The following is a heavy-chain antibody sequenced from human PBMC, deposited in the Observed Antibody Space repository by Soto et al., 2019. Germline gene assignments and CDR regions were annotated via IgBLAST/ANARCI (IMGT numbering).Heavy chain of an antibody. Sequence: GGSLRLSCAASGFTFSSYSMNWVRQAPGKGLEWVSYISSSSSTIYYADSVKGRFTISRDNAKNSLYLQMNSLRDEDTAVYYCARDVSYGDYVYLGYYFDYWGQGTLVTVSS. V-gene: IGHV3-48*02. J-gene: IGHJ4*02. CDR2: ISSSSSTI. CDR1: GFTFSSYS. CDR3: ARDVSYGDYVYLGYYFDY. D-gene: IGHD4-17*01.